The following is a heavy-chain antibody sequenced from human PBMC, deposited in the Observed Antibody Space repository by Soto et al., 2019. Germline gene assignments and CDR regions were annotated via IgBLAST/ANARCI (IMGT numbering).Heavy chain of an antibody. J-gene: IGHJ4*02. CDR2: INPSGGST. D-gene: IGHD3-16*02. V-gene: IGHV1-46*01. CDR3: ARGGHTYYDYVWGSYRFDY. CDR1: GYTSTSYY. Sequence: ASVKVSCKASGYTSTSYYMHWVRQAPGQGLEWMGIINPSGGSTSYAQKFQGRVTMTRDTSTSTVYMELSSLRSEDTAVYYCARGGHTYYDYVWGSYRFDYWGQGTLVTVSS.